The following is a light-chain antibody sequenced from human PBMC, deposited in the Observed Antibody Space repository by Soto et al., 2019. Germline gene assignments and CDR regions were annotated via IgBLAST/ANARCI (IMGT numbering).Light chain of an antibody. CDR1: QNVASY. V-gene: IGKV1-39*01. CDR3: QQSYKMPS. J-gene: IGKJ5*01. CDR2: ATS. Sequence: DIQMTQSPSSLSASVGDKVTITCRASQNVASYLNWYQQKLGTAPKVLIYATSTLKTGVPSRFSGSGSGTEFILTITSLQPEDFGTYYCQQSYKMPSFGQGTRLEIK.